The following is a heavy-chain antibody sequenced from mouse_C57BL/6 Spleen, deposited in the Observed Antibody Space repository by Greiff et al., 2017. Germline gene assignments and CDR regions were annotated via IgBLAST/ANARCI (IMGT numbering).Heavy chain of an antibody. CDR1: GYTFTSYW. CDR3: ARSGGSGNHFDY. V-gene: IGHV1-52*01. CDR2: IDPSDSDT. D-gene: IGHD1-3*01. Sequence: VQLQQPGAELVRPGSSVKLSCKASGYTFTSYWMHWVKQRPIQGLEWIGNIDPSDSDTHYNQKFKDKATLTVDKSSSTAYMQLSSLSSEDSAVYYCARSGGSGNHFDYWGQGTTLTVSS. J-gene: IGHJ2*01.